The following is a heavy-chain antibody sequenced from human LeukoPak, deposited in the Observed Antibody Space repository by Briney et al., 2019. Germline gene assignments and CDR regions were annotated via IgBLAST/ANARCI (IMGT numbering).Heavy chain of an antibody. D-gene: IGHD3-16*01. J-gene: IGHJ5*02. CDR1: GGSISSSSYY. CDR3: ARHQAYRHWFDP. V-gene: IGHV4-39*01. Sequence: SETLSLTCTVSGGSISSSSYYWGWIRQPPGKGLEWIGSIYYSGSTYYNPSLKSRVTISVDTSKNQFSLKLSSVTAADTAVYYCARHQAYRHWFDPWGQGTLVTVSS. CDR2: IYYSGST.